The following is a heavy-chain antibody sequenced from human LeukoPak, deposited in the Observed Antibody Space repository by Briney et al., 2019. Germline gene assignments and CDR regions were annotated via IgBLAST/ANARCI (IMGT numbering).Heavy chain of an antibody. Sequence: ASVKVSCKASGYTFTCYYMHWVRQAPGQGLEWMGIINPSGGSTSYAQKFQGRVTMTRDTSTSTVYMELSSLRSEDTAVYYCTVEGEQLVDDYWGQGTLVTVSS. CDR3: TVEGEQLVDDY. D-gene: IGHD6-6*01. V-gene: IGHV1-46*03. CDR2: INPSGGST. J-gene: IGHJ4*02. CDR1: GYTFTCYY.